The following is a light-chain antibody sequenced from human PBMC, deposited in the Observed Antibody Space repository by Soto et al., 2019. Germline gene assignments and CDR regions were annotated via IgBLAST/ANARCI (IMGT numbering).Light chain of an antibody. CDR1: QTFSSSY. CDR3: QQRSNWPIT. CDR2: GAS. V-gene: IGKV3D-20*02. J-gene: IGKJ5*01. Sequence: ESVLAQSPATLSLSPGERATLSCRASQTFSSSYLAWYQQKPGQAPRLLIYGASRRATGVPDRFSGSGSGTDFTLTISSLEPEDFAVYYCQQRSNWPITFGQGTRLAIK.